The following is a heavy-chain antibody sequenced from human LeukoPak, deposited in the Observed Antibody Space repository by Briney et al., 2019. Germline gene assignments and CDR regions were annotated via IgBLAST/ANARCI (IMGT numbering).Heavy chain of an antibody. CDR1: GITFSDYS. CDR3: AKVLGASDNGGFGY. Sequence: KPGGSLRLSCAASGITFSDYSMNWVRQAPGKGLEGVSSISSRSSYIYYANSVKGRFIISRDNAKNSLYLQMNSLRAEDTALYYCAKVLGASDNGGFGYWGQGTLVTVSS. V-gene: IGHV3-21*01. J-gene: IGHJ4*02. CDR2: ISSRSSYI. D-gene: IGHD1-26*01.